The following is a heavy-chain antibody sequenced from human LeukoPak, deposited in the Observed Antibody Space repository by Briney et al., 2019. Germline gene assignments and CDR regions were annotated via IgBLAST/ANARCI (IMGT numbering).Heavy chain of an antibody. CDR2: IYTSGST. J-gene: IGHJ4*02. CDR3: ARGEGATNFDY. Sequence: SQTLSLTCTVSGGSISSGSYYWSWIRQPAGKGLEWIGRIYTSGSTNYNPSLKSRVTISVDTSKNQFSLKLSSVTAADTAVYYCARGEGATNFDYWGQGTLVTVSS. CDR1: GGSISSGSYY. V-gene: IGHV4-61*02. D-gene: IGHD1-26*01.